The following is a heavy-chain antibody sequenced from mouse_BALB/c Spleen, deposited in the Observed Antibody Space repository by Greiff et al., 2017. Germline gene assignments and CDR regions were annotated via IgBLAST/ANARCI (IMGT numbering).Heavy chain of an antibody. Sequence: EVLLVESGGGLVQPGGSRKLSCAASGFTFSSSGMHWVRQAPEKGLEWVAYISSGSSTIYYADTVKGRFTISTDNTKNTLFLQMIKLRSEDTAMYDCAYNGYYAMEYWGQGTPVTVSA. CDR2: ISSGSSTI. CDR3: AYNGYYAMEY. V-gene: IGHV5-17*02. CDR1: GFTFSSSG. D-gene: IGHD1-3*01. J-gene: IGHJ4*01.